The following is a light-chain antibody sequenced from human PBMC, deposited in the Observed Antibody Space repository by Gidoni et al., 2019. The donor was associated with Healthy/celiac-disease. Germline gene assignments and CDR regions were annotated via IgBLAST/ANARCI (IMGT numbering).Light chain of an antibody. J-gene: IGLJ2*01. V-gene: IGLV3-1*01. CDR3: QAWDSSTYVV. CDR2: QDS. CDR1: TVGDNH. Sequence: SYELTQPLYVSVLPGQPASITCPGDTVGDNHPCWYQQKPGQSPVLVIYQDSKRPSGIPERFSGSNSGNTATLTISGTQAMDEADYYCQAWDSSTYVVFGGGTKLTVL.